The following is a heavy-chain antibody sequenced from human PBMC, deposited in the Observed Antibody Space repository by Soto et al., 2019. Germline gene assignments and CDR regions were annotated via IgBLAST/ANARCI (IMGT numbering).Heavy chain of an antibody. CDR1: GGTFSSYA. CDR2: IIPIFGTA. J-gene: IGHJ6*02. Sequence: QVQLVQSGAEVKKPGSSVKVSCKASGGTFSSYAISWVRQAPGQGLEWMGGIIPIFGTANYAQKFQGRVTITADKSTSTAYMELSSLRSEDTAVYYCARGPDIVVVPAAIPYGMDVCGQGTTVTVSS. D-gene: IGHD2-2*01. V-gene: IGHV1-69*06. CDR3: ARGPDIVVVPAAIPYGMDV.